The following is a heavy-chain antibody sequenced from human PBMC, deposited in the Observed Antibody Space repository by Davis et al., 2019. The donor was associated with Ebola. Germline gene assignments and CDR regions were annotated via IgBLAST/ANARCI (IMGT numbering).Heavy chain of an antibody. V-gene: IGHV3-30-3*01. Sequence: PGGSLRLSCAASGFTFSSYAMHWVRQAPGKGLEWVAVISYDGSNKYYADSVKGRFTISRDNSKNTLYLQMNSLRAEDTAVYYCARSDYYDSSGYPENWGQGTLVTVSS. CDR3: ARSDYYDSSGYPEN. J-gene: IGHJ4*02. D-gene: IGHD3-22*01. CDR2: ISYDGSNK. CDR1: GFTFSSYA.